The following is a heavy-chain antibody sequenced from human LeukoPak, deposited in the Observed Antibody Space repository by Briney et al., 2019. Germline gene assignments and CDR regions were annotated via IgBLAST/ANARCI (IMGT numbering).Heavy chain of an antibody. V-gene: IGHV3-30*03. J-gene: IGHJ4*02. CDR1: GFTFSSSG. D-gene: IGHD4-17*01. CDR2: ISSDGSNK. CDR3: ARTETYGDYGYFDY. Sequence: GQSLRLSCAASGFTFSSSGMHWVRQAAGKGMGWEAVISSDGSNKYYADSVKGRFTISRDNSKNTLYLQMNSLRAGDTAVYYCARTETYGDYGYFDYWGQGTLVTVSS.